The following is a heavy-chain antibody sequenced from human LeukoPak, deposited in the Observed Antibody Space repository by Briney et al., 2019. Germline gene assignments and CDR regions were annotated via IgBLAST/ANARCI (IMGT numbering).Heavy chain of an antibody. D-gene: IGHD3-22*01. CDR3: ARDTPKSSGYYSDY. Sequence: GGSLRLSCAASGFTFSSYSMNWVSQAPGKGLEWVSSISSSSSYIYYADSVKGRFTISRDNAKNSLYLQMNSLRAEDTAVYYCARDTPKSSGYYSDYWGQGTLVTVSS. CDR2: ISSSSSYI. V-gene: IGHV3-21*01. CDR1: GFTFSSYS. J-gene: IGHJ4*02.